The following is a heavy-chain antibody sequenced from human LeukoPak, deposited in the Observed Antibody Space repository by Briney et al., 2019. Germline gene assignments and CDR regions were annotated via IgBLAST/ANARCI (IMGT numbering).Heavy chain of an antibody. CDR2: INHSGST. CDR1: GGSISSGSYY. D-gene: IGHD3-3*01. J-gene: IGHJ4*02. CDR3: ARRKLRFLEWLLRGYFDY. Sequence: SETLALTCTVSGGSISSGSYYWSWIRQPPGKGLEWIGEINHSGSTNYNPSLKSRVTISVDTSKNQFSLKLSSVTAADTAVYYCARRKLRFLEWLLRGYFDYWGQGTLVTVSS. V-gene: IGHV4-39*07.